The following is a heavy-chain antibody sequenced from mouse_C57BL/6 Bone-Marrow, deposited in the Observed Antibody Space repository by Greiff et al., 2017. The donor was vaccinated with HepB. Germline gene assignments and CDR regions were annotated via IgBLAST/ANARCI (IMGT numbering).Heavy chain of an antibody. J-gene: IGHJ1*03. CDR3: TRDPLITTVVAPFYWYFDV. Sequence: EVKLMESGEGLVKPGGSLKLSCAASGFTFSSYAMSWVRQTPEKRLEWVAYISSGGDYIYYADTVKGRFTISRDNARNTLYLQMSSLKSEDTAMYYCTRDPLITTVVAPFYWYFDVWGTGTTVTVSS. CDR1: GFTFSSYA. D-gene: IGHD1-1*01. CDR2: ISSGGDYI. V-gene: IGHV5-9-1*02.